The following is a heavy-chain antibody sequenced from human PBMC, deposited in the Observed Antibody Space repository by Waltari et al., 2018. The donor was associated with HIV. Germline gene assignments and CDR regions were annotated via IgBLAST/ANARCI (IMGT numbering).Heavy chain of an antibody. CDR3: ARGAKHLDWLFPFDY. D-gene: IGHD3-9*01. J-gene: IGHJ4*02. CDR1: GYTFTDYY. V-gene: IGHV1-2*02. Sequence: QVQLVQSGAEVKKPGASVKVSCKASGYTFTDYYFHWVRQAPGQGPEWMGWINPRTGATYSAEKFQGRVTMTRDTSLSTGYMDLTSLRSDDTAVYYCARGAKHLDWLFPFDYWGQGTLVTVSS. CDR2: INPRTGAT.